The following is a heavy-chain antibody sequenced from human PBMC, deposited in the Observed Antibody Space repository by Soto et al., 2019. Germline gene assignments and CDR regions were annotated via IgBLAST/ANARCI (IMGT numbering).Heavy chain of an antibody. CDR1: GDSITTSGHL. Sequence: SETLSLTCNVSGDSITTSGHLWGWIRQPPGKGLEWIGTISYSGTTFYNPSLKTRITISVDSSKNQFSLSLVSVTAADTAMYYCARHDLGSYYYYYAMDVWGQGTTVTVSS. CDR2: ISYSGTT. V-gene: IGHV4-39*01. CDR3: ARHDLGSYYYYYAMDV. J-gene: IGHJ6*02.